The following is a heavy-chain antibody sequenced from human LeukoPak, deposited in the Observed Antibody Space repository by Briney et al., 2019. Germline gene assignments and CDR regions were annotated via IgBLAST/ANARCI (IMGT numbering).Heavy chain of an antibody. CDR2: IFYSGTT. J-gene: IGHJ4*02. V-gene: IGHV4-59*01. Sequence: SETLSLTCTVSGGSIRSYYWSWIRQPPGKGLEWIGFIFYSGTTNYNPSLKSRVTISVDTSKNQFSLKLSSVTAADTAVYYCARGGWNKFDYWGQGTLVTVSS. D-gene: IGHD3-22*01. CDR1: GGSIRSYY. CDR3: ARGGWNKFDY.